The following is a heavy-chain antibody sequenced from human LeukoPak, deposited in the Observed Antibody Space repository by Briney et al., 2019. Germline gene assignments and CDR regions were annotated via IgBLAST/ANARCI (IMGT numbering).Heavy chain of an antibody. CDR2: ISYDGSNK. D-gene: IGHD5-12*01. CDR3: ASPVSVVATTYFDY. CDR1: GFTFSSYA. V-gene: IGHV3-30-3*01. Sequence: GGSLRLSCAASGFTFSSYAMHWVRQAPGKGLEWVAVISYDGSNKYYADSVKGRFTISRDNSKNTLYLQMNSLRAEDTAVYYCASPVSVVATTYFDYWGQGTLVTVSS. J-gene: IGHJ4*02.